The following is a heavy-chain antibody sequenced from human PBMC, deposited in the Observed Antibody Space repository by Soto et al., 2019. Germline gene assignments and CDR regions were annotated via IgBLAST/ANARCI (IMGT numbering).Heavy chain of an antibody. D-gene: IGHD5-18*01. CDR3: AREDPFYRGYSYGVGYFDY. J-gene: IGHJ4*02. V-gene: IGHV4-31*03. CDR2: IYYSGST. Sequence: SETMSLTCTVSDGSSSSRGYYWSRISQHPGKGLEWIGYIYYSGSTYYNPSLKSRVTISVDTSKNRFSLKLSSVTAADTAVYYCAREDPFYRGYSYGVGYFDYWGQGTLVTVSS. CDR1: DGSSSSRGYY.